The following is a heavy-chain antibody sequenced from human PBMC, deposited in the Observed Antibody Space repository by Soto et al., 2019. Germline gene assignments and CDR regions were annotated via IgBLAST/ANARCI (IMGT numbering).Heavy chain of an antibody. J-gene: IGHJ4*02. D-gene: IGHD3-10*01. CDR3: AKEKGWFGELLLPLFDY. CDR2: ISWNSGSI. Sequence: EVQLVESGGGLVQPGRSLRLSCAASGFTFDDYAMHWVRQAPGKGLEWVSGISWNSGSIGYADSVKGRFTISRDNAKNSLSLQMNSLRAEDTALYYCAKEKGWFGELLLPLFDYWGQGTLVTVSS. V-gene: IGHV3-9*01. CDR1: GFTFDDYA.